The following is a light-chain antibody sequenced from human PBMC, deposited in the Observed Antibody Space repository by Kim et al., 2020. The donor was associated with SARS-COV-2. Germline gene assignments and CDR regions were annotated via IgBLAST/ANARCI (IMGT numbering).Light chain of an antibody. CDR3: QQYDSHPNT. J-gene: IGKJ2*01. CDR1: QSIGYW. V-gene: IGKV1-5*03. Sequence: DIQMTQSPSTLSASVGDRVTITCRASQSIGYWLAWYQQKPGKAPKALIYKASRSESGVPSRFSGSTSGTEFTLTISSLQPDDFATYFCQQYDSHPNTFGQETKLEIK. CDR2: KAS.